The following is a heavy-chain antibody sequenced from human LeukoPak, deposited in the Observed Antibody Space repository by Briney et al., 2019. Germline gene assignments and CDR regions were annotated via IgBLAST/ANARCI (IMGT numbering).Heavy chain of an antibody. CDR2: IYYSGST. CDR1: GGSISSYY. V-gene: IGHV4-59*01. CDR3: ARDLAAAGTGFDY. Sequence: PSETLSLTCTVSGGSISSYYWSWIRQPPGKGLEWIGYIYYSGSTNYNPSLKSRVTISVDTSKNQFSLKLSSVTAADTAVYYCARDLAAAGTGFDYWGQGTLVTVSS. D-gene: IGHD6-13*01. J-gene: IGHJ4*02.